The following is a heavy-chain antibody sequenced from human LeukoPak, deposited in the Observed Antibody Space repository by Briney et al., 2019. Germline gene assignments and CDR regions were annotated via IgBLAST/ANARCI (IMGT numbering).Heavy chain of an antibody. Sequence: GASVKVSCKASGYTFTSYDINWVRQATGQGLEWMGWMNPNSGNTGYAQKFQGGVTVTRNTSISTAYMELSSLRSEDTAVYYCAISHGSGEKYYYYYYMDVWGKGTTVTVSS. D-gene: IGHD3-10*01. CDR3: AISHGSGEKYYYYYYMDV. CDR2: MNPNSGNT. J-gene: IGHJ6*03. CDR1: GYTFTSYD. V-gene: IGHV1-8*01.